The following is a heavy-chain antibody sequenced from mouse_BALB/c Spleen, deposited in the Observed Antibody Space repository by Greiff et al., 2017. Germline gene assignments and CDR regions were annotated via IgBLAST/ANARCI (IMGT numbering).Heavy chain of an antibody. CDR3: ARGSPFITTVVAPTDYAMDY. J-gene: IGHJ4*01. V-gene: IGHV5-6-5*01. CDR2: ISSGGST. D-gene: IGHD1-1*01. CDR1: GFTFSSYA. Sequence: EVQLVESGGGLVKPGGSLKLSCAASGFTFSSYAMSWVRQTPEKRLEWVASISSGGSTYYPDSVKGRFTISRDNARNILYLQMRSLRSEDTAMYYCARGSPFITTVVAPTDYAMDYWGQGTSVTVSS.